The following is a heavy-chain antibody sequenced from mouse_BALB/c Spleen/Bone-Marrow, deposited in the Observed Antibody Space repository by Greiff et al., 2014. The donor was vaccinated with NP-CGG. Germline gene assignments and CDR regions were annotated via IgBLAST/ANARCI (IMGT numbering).Heavy chain of an antibody. CDR1: GYTFTSYW. Sequence: GSELVRPGASVKLSCKASGYTFTSYWMHWVKQRPGQGLEWIGNIYPGSGNTNYDEKSKSKATLTVDTSSNTAYMQLSSLTSEDSTVYYCTTYGNYEAWFAYWGQGTLVTVSA. CDR3: TTYGNYEAWFAY. CDR2: IYPGSGNT. V-gene: IGHV1S22*01. D-gene: IGHD2-1*01. J-gene: IGHJ3*01.